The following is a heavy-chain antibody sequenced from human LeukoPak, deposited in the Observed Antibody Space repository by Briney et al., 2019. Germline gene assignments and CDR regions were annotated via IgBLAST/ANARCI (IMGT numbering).Heavy chain of an antibody. J-gene: IGHJ4*02. CDR2: IKEDGSDK. CDR1: GFTFSSYW. CDR3: ARPKSDY. V-gene: IGHV3-7*01. Sequence: GGSLRLSCAASGFTFSSYWMTWVRQTPGKGLEWVANIKEDGSDKYYADSMKGRFTISRDNAKKSLYLQLNNLRVEDTAVYYCARPKSDYWGQGTLVTVSS.